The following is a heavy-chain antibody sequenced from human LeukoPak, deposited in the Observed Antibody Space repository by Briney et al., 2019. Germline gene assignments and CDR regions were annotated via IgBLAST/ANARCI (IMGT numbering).Heavy chain of an antibody. D-gene: IGHD2-21*01. CDR2: ISGSGGST. CDR1: GFTFSSYA. CDR3: AKDQTYCSGDCYSWVDY. Sequence: GGSLRLSCAASGFTFSSYAMSWVRQAPGKGLEWVSAISGSGGSTYYADSVKGRFTISRDSSKNTLYLQMHSLRAEDTAVYYCAKDQTYCSGDCYSWVDYWGQGTLVTVSS. V-gene: IGHV3-23*01. J-gene: IGHJ4*02.